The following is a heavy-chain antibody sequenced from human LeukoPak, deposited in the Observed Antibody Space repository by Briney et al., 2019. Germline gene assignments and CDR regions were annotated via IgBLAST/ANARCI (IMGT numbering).Heavy chain of an antibody. CDR1: GFTFSDCY. CDR2: ISSSSSTI. CDR3: ARDRNYYDSSGYSAFDI. J-gene: IGHJ3*02. V-gene: IGHV3-11*04. D-gene: IGHD3-22*01. Sequence: PGGSLRLSCAASGFTFSDCYMSWIRQAPGKGLEWVSYISSSSSTIYYADSVKGRFTISRDNAKNSLYLQMNSLRDEDTAVYYCARDRNYYDSSGYSAFDIWGQGTMVTVSS.